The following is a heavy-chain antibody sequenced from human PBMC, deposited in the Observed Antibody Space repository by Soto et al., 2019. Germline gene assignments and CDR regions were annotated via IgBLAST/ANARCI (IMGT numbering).Heavy chain of an antibody. V-gene: IGHV3-23*01. J-gene: IGHJ6*02. CDR2: ITETGGDT. CDR1: GFTFSKFV. Sequence: EVQLLESGGDLVQPGGSLRLSCAASGFTFSKFVMRWVRQTPGKGLEWVSTITETGGDTYYTDSVKGRFTISRDNSKNTLYLQMTSLRAEDTALYYCTKASPDGHHMDVWCQGTTVTVSS. CDR3: TKASPDGHHMDV.